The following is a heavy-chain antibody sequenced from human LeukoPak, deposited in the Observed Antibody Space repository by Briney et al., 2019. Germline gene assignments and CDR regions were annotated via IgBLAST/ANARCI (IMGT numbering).Heavy chain of an antibody. CDR2: ISSSGSTI. V-gene: IGHV3-48*03. CDR3: AREFGYSYGDDY. Sequence: GGSLRLSCAASGFTLSSYEMNWVRQAPGKGLEWVSYISSSGSTIYYADSVKGRFTISRDNAKNSLYLQMNCLRAEDTAVYYCAREFGYSYGDDYWGQGTLVTVSS. J-gene: IGHJ4*02. CDR1: GFTLSSYE. D-gene: IGHD5-18*01.